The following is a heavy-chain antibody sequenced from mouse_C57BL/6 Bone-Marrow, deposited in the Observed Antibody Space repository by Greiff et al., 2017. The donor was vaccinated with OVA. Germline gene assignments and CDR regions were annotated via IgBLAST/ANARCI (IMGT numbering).Heavy chain of an antibody. CDR1: GFTFSDYY. CDR2: ISNGGGST. D-gene: IGHD1-1*01. CDR3: ARLPITTVDAMDY. Sequence: EVQGVESGGGLVQPGGSLKLSCAASGFTFSDYYMYWVRQTPEKRLEWVAYISNGGGSTYYPDTVKGRFTISRDNAKNTLYLQMSRLKSEDTAMYYCARLPITTVDAMDYWGQGTSVTVSS. J-gene: IGHJ4*01. V-gene: IGHV5-12*01.